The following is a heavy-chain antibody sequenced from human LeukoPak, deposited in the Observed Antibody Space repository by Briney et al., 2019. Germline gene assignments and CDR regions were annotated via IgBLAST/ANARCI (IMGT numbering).Heavy chain of an antibody. Sequence: ASLKLSCTASGYSFTGYYMHWVRQAPGQRLEWMGWINPNTGGTNYAQKFKGRVTMTRDTSISTAYMELSSLRSDDTAVYYCARDYIAVAVLGPDVTWFDPWGQGTLVTVSS. CDR1: GYSFTGYY. V-gene: IGHV1-2*02. CDR2: INPNTGGT. D-gene: IGHD6-19*01. CDR3: ARDYIAVAVLGPDVTWFDP. J-gene: IGHJ5*02.